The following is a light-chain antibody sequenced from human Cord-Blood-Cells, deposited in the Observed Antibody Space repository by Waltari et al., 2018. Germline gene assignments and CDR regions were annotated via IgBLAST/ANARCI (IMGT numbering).Light chain of an antibody. V-gene: IGKV3-20*01. CDR1: QSVSSSY. J-gene: IGKJ5*01. CDR3: QQYGSSPPIT. Sequence: EIVLTQSPGTLSLSPGERATLSCRASQSVSSSYLAWYQQKPRQAPRLLIYGASSRATGIPDRFSGSGSGTDFTLTISRLEPEDFAVYYCQQYGSSPPITFGQRTRLEIK. CDR2: GAS.